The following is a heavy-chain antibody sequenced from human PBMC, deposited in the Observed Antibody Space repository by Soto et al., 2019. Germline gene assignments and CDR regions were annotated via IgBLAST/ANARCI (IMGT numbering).Heavy chain of an antibody. CDR1: GYSFTSYW. V-gene: IGHV5-51*01. D-gene: IGHD6-19*01. CDR3: ARRRSGWGIPNWFDP. CDR2: IYPGDSDT. Sequence: ESLKISCKGSGYSFTSYWIGWVRQMPGKGLEWMGIIYPGDSDTRYSPSFQGQVTISADKSISTAYLQWSSLKASDTAMYYCARRRSGWGIPNWFDPWGQGTLVTVSS. J-gene: IGHJ5*02.